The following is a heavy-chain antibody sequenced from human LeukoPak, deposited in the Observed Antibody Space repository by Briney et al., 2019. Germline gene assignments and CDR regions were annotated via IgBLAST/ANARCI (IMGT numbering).Heavy chain of an antibody. Sequence: GGSLRLSCAASGFTFRSSAMSWVRQTPGKGLEWVSSISYNGASTYYANSVKGRFTISRDNSKNTLYLQMNSLRAEDTAIYFYAHYYHYSGYWSLDAFDIWGQGTMVTVSS. V-gene: IGHV3-23*01. CDR3: AHYYHYSGYWSLDAFDI. D-gene: IGHD3-22*01. J-gene: IGHJ3*02. CDR2: ISYNGAST. CDR1: GFTFRSSA.